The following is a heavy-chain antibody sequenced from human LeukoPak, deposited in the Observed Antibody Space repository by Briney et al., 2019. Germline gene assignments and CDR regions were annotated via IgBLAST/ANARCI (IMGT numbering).Heavy chain of an antibody. CDR2: IYHSGST. V-gene: IGHV4-38-2*02. CDR3: ARDRPGGGGASDY. J-gene: IGHJ4*02. D-gene: IGHD2-15*01. CDR1: GYFTSSGYY. Sequence: SETLSLTCAVSGYFTSSGYYGVWLRQPPGKGLEWIGTIYHSGSTYYNPSLKSRVTMSVDTSKNQFSLKLSSVTAADTAVYCCARDRPGGGGASDYWGQGTLVTVSS.